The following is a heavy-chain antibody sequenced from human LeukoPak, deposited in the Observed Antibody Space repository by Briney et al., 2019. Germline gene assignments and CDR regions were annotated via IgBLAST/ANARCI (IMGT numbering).Heavy chain of an antibody. CDR2: IYYSGST. V-gene: IGHV4-59*11. CDR1: GGSISSHY. J-gene: IGHJ3*02. D-gene: IGHD3-16*01. Sequence: SETLSLTCTVSGGSISSHYWSWIRQPPGKGLEWIGYIYYSGSTNYNPSLKSQVTISVDTSKNQFSLKLSSVTAADTAVYYCARATGWGYAFDIWGQGTMVTVSS. CDR3: ARATGWGYAFDI.